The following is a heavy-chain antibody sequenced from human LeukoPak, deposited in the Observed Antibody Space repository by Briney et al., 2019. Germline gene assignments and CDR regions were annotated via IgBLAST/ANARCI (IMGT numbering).Heavy chain of an antibody. CDR3: ARDWVAGVPFDAFDI. V-gene: IGHV3-7*01. D-gene: IGHD3-10*01. CDR1: GFTLSNYW. CDR2: IKEDGSEK. Sequence: GGSLRLSCVASGFTLSNYWMSWVRQAPGKGLEWVANIKEDGSEKYYVGSVKGRSTISRDNAKNSLYLHMDSLTAEDTAIYYCARDWVAGVPFDAFDIWGQGTRVSVSS. J-gene: IGHJ3*02.